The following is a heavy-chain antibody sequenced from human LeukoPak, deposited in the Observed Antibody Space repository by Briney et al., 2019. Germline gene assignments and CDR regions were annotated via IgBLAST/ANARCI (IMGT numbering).Heavy chain of an antibody. V-gene: IGHV4-39*01. CDR3: ARGAGIVGASKSTRKTFDI. CDR1: DGSSSSTSSY. D-gene: IGHD1-26*01. J-gene: IGHJ3*02. CDR2: LYYGGST. Sequence: PSETLSLTCIVSDGSSSSTSSYWGWIRQPPGKGLEWIASLYYGGSTYYNPSLQSRVTISLDTSKNQFSLKLSSVTAADTAVYYCARGAGIVGASKSTRKTFDIWGQGTMVTVSS.